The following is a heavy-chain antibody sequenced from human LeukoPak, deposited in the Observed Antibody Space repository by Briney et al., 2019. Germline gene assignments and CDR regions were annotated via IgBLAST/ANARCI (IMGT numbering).Heavy chain of an antibody. D-gene: IGHD3-22*01. CDR2: ISAAGDNT. CDR3: ARDKDYYDSSGNRVDI. CDR1: GFTFTTSA. V-gene: IGHV3-23*01. Sequence: PGGSLRLSCAASGFTFTTSAMTWVRQAPGKGLEWVSGISAAGDNTYYADSVKGRFTISRDNSKKMLFLQMNSLRAEDTAVYYCARDKDYYDSSGNRVDIWGQGTMVTVSS. J-gene: IGHJ3*02.